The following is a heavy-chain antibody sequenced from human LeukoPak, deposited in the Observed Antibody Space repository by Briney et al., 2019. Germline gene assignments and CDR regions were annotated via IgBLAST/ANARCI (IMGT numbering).Heavy chain of an antibody. Sequence: APVKVSCKASGYTFSNYAIHWVRQAPGQRFEWMGWINAGNGHTKYSQNLQGRVTITRDSSASTVYMELSSLTSEDTAVYYCARGIWSARTVDYYLDSWGQGTLVTVSS. CDR2: INAGNGHT. CDR3: ARGIWSARTVDYYLDS. CDR1: GYTFSNYA. D-gene: IGHD2-21*01. V-gene: IGHV1-3*01. J-gene: IGHJ4*02.